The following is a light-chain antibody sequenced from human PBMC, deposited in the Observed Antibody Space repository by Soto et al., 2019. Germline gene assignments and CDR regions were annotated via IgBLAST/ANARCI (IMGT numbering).Light chain of an antibody. CDR2: DVS. V-gene: IGLV2-14*01. CDR1: SSDVGGYNY. CDR3: SSYTSSSLGV. J-gene: IGLJ1*01. Sequence: QSVLTQPASVSGSPGQSITISCTGTSSDVGGYNYVSWYQQHPGKAPKLMIYDVSNRPSGVSNRFSGSKSGNTASLTISGLQDEDEADYYCSSYTSSSLGVFGTGTKVTVL.